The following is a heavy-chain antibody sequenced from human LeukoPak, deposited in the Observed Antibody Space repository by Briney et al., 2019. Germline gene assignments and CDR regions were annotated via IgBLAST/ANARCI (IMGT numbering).Heavy chain of an antibody. CDR1: GFTFSTYT. J-gene: IGHJ5*02. CDR2: ITSSSSYI. V-gene: IGHV3-21*04. Sequence: PGGSLRLSCAASGFTFSTYTMNWVRQAPGKGLEWVSSITSSSSYIYYADSVKGRFTISRDNAKNSLYLQMNSLRAEDTAVYYCAKKYSTGLDPWGQGTLVTVSS. CDR3: AKKYSTGLDP. D-gene: IGHD1-26*01.